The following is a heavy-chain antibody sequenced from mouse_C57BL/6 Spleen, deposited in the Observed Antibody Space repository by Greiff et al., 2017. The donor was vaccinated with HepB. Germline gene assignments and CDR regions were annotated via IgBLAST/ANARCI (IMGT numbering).Heavy chain of an antibody. CDR3: ARRDDYDEGYYAMDY. CDR1: GYAFSSSW. J-gene: IGHJ4*01. Sequence: VQLQQSGPELVKPGASVKISCKASGYAFSSSWMNWVKQRPGKGLEWIGRIYPGDGDTNYNGKFKGKATLTADKSSSTAYMKLSSLTSEDSAVYFCARRDDYDEGYYAMDYWGQGTSVTVSS. V-gene: IGHV1-82*01. D-gene: IGHD2-4*01. CDR2: IYPGDGDT.